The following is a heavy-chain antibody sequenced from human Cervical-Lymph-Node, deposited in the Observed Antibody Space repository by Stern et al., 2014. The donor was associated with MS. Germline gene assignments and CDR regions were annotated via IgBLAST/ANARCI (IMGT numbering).Heavy chain of an antibody. J-gene: IGHJ6*02. V-gene: IGHV1-46*02. Sequence: QLVQSGSEVKKPGASVKVSCKASEYTHNNYLIHWVRQAPGKRPDWMGVINPSGATNYAQKVQGRVTMTTDASTSTFYMELSRLRSEDTAVYYCAVRYCSGGRCYSVPDVWGQGTTVIVSS. CDR3: AVRYCSGGRCYSVPDV. CDR2: INPSGAT. D-gene: IGHD2-15*01. CDR1: EYTHNNYL.